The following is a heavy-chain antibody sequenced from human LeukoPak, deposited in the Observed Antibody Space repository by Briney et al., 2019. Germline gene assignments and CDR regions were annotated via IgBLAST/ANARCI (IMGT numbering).Heavy chain of an antibody. J-gene: IGHJ4*02. CDR1: GFTFSDHY. CDR2: ISPSGITT. V-gene: IGHV3-11*01. D-gene: IGHD6-19*01. Sequence: GGSLRPSCAVSGFTFSDHYVSWIRQAPGKGLDWLSYISPSGITTKYADSVKGRFTVSRDNAKNSVFLQLNNLRVEDTAVYFCARQRSSYYFDSWGQGTLVTVSS. CDR3: ARQRSSYYFDS.